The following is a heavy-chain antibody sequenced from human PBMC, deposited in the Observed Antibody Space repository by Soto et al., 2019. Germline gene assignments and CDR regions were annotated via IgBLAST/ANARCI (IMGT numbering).Heavy chain of an antibody. CDR1: GGSVSSGSYY. V-gene: IGHV4-61*01. CDR3: ARAPGGNSLHFAY. J-gene: IGHJ4*02. Sequence: PSETLSLTCTVSGGSVSSGSYYWSWIRQPPGKGLEWIGYIYYSGSTNYNPSLKSRVTISVDTSKNQFSLKLSSVTAADTAVYYCARAPGGNSLHFAYWGQGTLVTVS. CDR2: IYYSGST. D-gene: IGHD2-21*02.